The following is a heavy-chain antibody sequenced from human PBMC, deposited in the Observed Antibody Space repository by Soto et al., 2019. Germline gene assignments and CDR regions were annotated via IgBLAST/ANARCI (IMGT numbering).Heavy chain of an antibody. CDR2: IYPGDSDT. J-gene: IGHJ4*02. Sequence: GDSLTISCKGSGCNVTSYWIGWVRQMPGKGLEWMGIIYPGDSDTRYSPSLQGQVTISADKSISTAYLQWSSLKASDTAMYYLSSSKLGNDRDLLSFCGQRTSVTVSS. D-gene: IGHD1-1*01. V-gene: IGHV5-51*01. CDR3: SSSKLGNDRDLLSF. CDR1: GCNVTSYW.